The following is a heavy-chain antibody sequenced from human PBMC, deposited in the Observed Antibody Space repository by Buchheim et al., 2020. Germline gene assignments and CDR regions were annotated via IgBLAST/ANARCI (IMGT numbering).Heavy chain of an antibody. V-gene: IGHV1-69*04. D-gene: IGHD5-24*01. CDR1: GGTFSSYA. Sequence: QVQLVQSGAEVKKPGSSVKVSCKASGGTFSSYAISWVRQAPGQGLEWMGRIIPILGIANYAQKFQRRVTITADKSTSTAFMELSSLRSEDTAVYYCAREGGRWLQLLLRPSDAFDIWGQGT. CDR2: IIPILGIA. J-gene: IGHJ3*02. CDR3: AREGGRWLQLLLRPSDAFDI.